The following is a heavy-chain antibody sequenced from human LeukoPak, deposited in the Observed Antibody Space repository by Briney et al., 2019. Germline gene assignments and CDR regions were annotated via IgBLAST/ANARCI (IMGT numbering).Heavy chain of an antibody. J-gene: IGHJ4*02. CDR1: GFTFSSYA. V-gene: IGHV3-23*01. Sequence: GGSLRLSCAASGFTFSSYAMTWVRQAPGKGLEWISLISGSGGTTYYADSVKGRFTISRDNSKNTLYLQMNSLRAEDTAVYYCEVNDYPIDYWGQGTLVTVSS. CDR3: EVNDYPIDY. CDR2: ISGSGGTT. D-gene: IGHD1-1*01.